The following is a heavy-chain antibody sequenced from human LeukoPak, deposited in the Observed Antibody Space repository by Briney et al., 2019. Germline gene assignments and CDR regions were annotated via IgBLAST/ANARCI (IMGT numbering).Heavy chain of an antibody. J-gene: IGHJ6*02. D-gene: IGHD2/OR15-2a*01. Sequence: SHTLSLTCAISGDSVSSNSAAWDWIRQSPSRGLEWLGRTYYRSKWYNDSAVSVKSRITINPDTSKNQFSLQLSSVTPEDSAVYYCARERLSDYYYGMDVWGQGTTVTVSS. CDR1: GDSVSSNSAA. V-gene: IGHV6-1*01. CDR2: TYYRSKWYN. CDR3: ARERLSDYYYGMDV.